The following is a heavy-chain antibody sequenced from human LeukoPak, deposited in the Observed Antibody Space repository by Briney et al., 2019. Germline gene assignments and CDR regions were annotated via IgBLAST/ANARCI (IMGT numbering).Heavy chain of an antibody. Sequence: GGSLRLSCAASGFTFDDYAMHWVRQAPGKGLEWVSGISWNSGSIGYADSVKGRFTISRDNAMNSLYLQMNSLRAEDTALYYCAPIAYGSGIPSDYWGQGTLVTVSS. V-gene: IGHV3-9*01. J-gene: IGHJ4*02. D-gene: IGHD3-10*01. CDR3: APIAYGSGIPSDY. CDR1: GFTFDDYA. CDR2: ISWNSGSI.